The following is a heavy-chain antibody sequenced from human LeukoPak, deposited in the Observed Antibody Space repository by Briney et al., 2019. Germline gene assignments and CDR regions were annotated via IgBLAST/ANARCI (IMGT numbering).Heavy chain of an antibody. CDR3: ARSTGFYTTYYMDV. D-gene: IGHD3-22*01. CDR2: IRSDGTT. CDR1: GDSMGNYY. J-gene: IGHJ6*03. Sequence: TSETLSLTCTVSGDSMGNYYWNWLRQPAGKGLEWIGRIRSDGTTYANPSLESAVTMSVDTSNNHISLRLSSATAADTAVYYCARSTGFYTTYYMDVWGKRTTVTVSS. V-gene: IGHV4-4*07.